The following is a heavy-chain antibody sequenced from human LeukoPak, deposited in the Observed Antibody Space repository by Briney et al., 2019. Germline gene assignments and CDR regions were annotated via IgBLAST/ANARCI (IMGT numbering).Heavy chain of an antibody. J-gene: IGHJ4*02. CDR2: TFYRSKWYN. D-gene: IGHD2-15*01. V-gene: IGHV6-1*01. CDR3: ARLVGGSPDS. Sequence: SQTLSLTCAISGDSVSSKSAAWNWIRQSPSRGLEWLGRTFYRSKWYNDYAVSVKGRITINPDTSKSQFSLQLHSVTPDDTAVYYCARLVGGSPDSWGQGTLVTVSS. CDR1: GDSVSSKSAA.